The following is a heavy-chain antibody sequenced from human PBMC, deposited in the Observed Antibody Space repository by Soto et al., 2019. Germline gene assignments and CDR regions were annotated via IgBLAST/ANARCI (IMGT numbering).Heavy chain of an antibody. CDR2: IYNSGST. CDR3: ATSGDSSSSHYYYGMDV. CDR1: GGSVSSGSYY. V-gene: IGHV4-61*01. J-gene: IGHJ6*02. Sequence: SETLSLTCTVSGGSVSSGSYYWSWIRQPPGKGLEWIGYIYNSGSTKYNPSLKSRVTISIDTSKNQFSLKLTSVTAADTAVYYCATSGDSSSSHYYYGMDVWGQGTTVTVS. D-gene: IGHD6-13*01.